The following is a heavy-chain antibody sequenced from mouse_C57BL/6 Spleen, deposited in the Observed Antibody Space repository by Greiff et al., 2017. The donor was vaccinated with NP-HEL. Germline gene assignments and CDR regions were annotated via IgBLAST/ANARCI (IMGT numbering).Heavy chain of an antibody. CDR3: ARQAIYYYGSSYVWYFDV. J-gene: IGHJ1*03. CDR1: GFSLTSYG. CDR2: IWSGGST. V-gene: IGHV2-2*01. Sequence: VQVVESGPGLVQPSQSLSITCTVSGFSLTSYGVHWVRQSPGKGLEWLGVIWSGGSTDYNAAFISRLSISKDNSKSQVFFKMNSLQADDTAIYYCARQAIYYYGSSYVWYFDVWGTGTPVTVSS. D-gene: IGHD1-1*01.